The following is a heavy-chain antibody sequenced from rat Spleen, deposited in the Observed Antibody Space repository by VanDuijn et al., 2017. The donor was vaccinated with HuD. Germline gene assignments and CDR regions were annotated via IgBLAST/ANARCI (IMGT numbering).Heavy chain of an antibody. V-gene: IGHV5S14*01. CDR3: ARRDSSYGIFNWFAY. CDR2: ISTGGGNT. CDR1: GFTFNNYG. Sequence: EVQLVESGGGLVQPGRSLKLSCAASGFTFNNYGMAWVRQTPTKGLEWVASISTGGGNTYYRDSVKGRFTISRDNAKNTQYLQMDSLRSEDTATYYCARRDSSYGIFNWFAYWGQGTLVTVSS. J-gene: IGHJ3*01. D-gene: IGHD1-2*01.